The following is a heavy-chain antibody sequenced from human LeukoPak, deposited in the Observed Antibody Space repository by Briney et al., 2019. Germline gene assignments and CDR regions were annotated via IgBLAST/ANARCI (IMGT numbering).Heavy chain of an antibody. J-gene: IGHJ4*02. CDR2: ISYDGSNK. CDR1: GFTFSSFA. D-gene: IGHD1-26*01. CDR3: ARIVGAASY. V-gene: IGHV3-30-3*01. Sequence: GSLRLSCAASGFTFSSFAMHWDRQAPGKGLEWVAVISYDGSNKYYADSVKGRFTISRDNSKNTLYLQMNSLRAEDTAVYYCARIVGAASYWGQGTLVTVSS.